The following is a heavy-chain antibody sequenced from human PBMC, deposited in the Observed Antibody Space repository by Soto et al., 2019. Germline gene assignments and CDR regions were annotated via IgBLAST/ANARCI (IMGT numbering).Heavy chain of an antibody. CDR2: IYYSGST. CDR1: GGSISSSSYY. J-gene: IGHJ3*02. V-gene: IGHV4-39*01. Sequence: SETLSLTCTVSGGSISSSSYYWGWIRQPPGKGLEWIGSIYYSGSTYYNPSLKSRVTISVDTSKNQFSLKLSSVTAADTAVYYCARDRDGYNYAFDIWGQGTMVTVPS. CDR3: ARDRDGYNYAFDI. D-gene: IGHD5-12*01.